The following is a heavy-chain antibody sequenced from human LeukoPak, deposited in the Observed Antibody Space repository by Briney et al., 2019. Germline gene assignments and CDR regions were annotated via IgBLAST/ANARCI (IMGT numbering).Heavy chain of an antibody. CDR1: GFTFSNAW. CDR2: IKSKTDGGTT. Sequence: GGSLRLSCAASGFTFSNAWMSWVRQAPGKGLEWVGRIKSKTDGGTTDYAAPVKGRFTISRDDSKNTLYPQMNSLKTEDTAVYYCTTEFKILYAFHWGQGTLVTVSS. J-gene: IGHJ4*02. CDR3: TTEFKILYAFH. D-gene: IGHD2-8*01. V-gene: IGHV3-15*01.